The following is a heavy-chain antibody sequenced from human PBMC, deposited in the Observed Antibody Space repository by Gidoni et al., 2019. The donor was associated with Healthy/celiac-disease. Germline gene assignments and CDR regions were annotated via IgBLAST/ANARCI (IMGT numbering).Heavy chain of an antibody. CDR2: ISGSGGST. Sequence: EVQLLESGGGLVQPGGSLRLSCAASGVTFSSYAISWVRQAPGKGLEWVSAISGSGGSTYYADSVKGRFTISRDNSKNTLYLQMNSLRAEDTAVYYCAKAHGATTVAFDIWGQGTMVTVSS. CDR1: GVTFSSYA. CDR3: AKAHGATTVAFDI. J-gene: IGHJ3*02. D-gene: IGHD1-26*01. V-gene: IGHV3-23*01.